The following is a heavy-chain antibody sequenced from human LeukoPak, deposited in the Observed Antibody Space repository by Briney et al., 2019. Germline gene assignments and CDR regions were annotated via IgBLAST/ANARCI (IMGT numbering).Heavy chain of an antibody. D-gene: IGHD3-16*01. Sequence: PGGSLRLFCAASGFTVSSNSMSWVRQAPGKGLVWVSVIYTGGTTYYADSVKGRFTISKDNSKNTLYLQMNSLRAEDTAVYYCARDVAAPGGVYFDYWGQGTPVTVSS. J-gene: IGHJ4*02. CDR2: IYTGGTT. CDR1: GFTVSSNS. CDR3: ARDVAAPGGVYFDY. V-gene: IGHV3-66*01.